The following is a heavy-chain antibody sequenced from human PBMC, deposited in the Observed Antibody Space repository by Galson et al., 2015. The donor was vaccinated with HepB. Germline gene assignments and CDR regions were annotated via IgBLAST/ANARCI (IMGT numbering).Heavy chain of an antibody. D-gene: IGHD4-23*01. CDR3: AKEGRTTVVTPGFFDY. CDR1: GFTFSSYA. Sequence: SLRLSCAASGFTFSSYAMSWVRQAPGKGLEWVSAISGSGGSTYYADSVKGRFTISRDNSKNTLYLQMNSLRAEDTAVYYCAKEGRTTVVTPGFFDYWGQGTLVTVSS. J-gene: IGHJ4*02. V-gene: IGHV3-23*01. CDR2: ISGSGGST.